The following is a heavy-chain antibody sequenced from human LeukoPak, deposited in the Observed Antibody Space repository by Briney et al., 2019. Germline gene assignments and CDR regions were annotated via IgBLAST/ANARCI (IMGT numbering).Heavy chain of an antibody. Sequence: SETLSLTCTVSGGSISSGDYFWSWIRQPPGKGLEWIGYIYYSGSAYYNPSLKSRVTISVDTSKNQFSLKLSPVTAADSAVYYCARDPHYHDRSGSFVWGQGTMVTVSS. CDR2: IYYSGSA. CDR1: GGSISSGDYF. V-gene: IGHV4-30-4*08. D-gene: IGHD3-22*01. CDR3: ARDPHYHDRSGSFV. J-gene: IGHJ3*01.